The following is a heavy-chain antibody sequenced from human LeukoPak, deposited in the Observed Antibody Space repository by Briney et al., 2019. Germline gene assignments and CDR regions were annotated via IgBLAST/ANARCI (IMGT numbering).Heavy chain of an antibody. V-gene: IGHV1-2*02. CDR3: ARVAPWGYISAFDI. D-gene: IGHD6-13*01. CDR2: INPNSGGT. CDR1: GYTFTGYY. Sequence: ASVKVSCKASGYTFTGYYMHWVRQAPGQGLEWMGWINPNSGGTNYAQKFLGRVTMTRDTSISTAYMELSRLRSDDTAVYYCARVAPWGYISAFDIWGQGTMVTVSS. J-gene: IGHJ3*02.